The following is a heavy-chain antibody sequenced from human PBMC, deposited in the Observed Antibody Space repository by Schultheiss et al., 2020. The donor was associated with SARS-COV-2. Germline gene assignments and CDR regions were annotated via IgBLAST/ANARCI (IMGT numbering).Heavy chain of an antibody. V-gene: IGHV1-2*06. CDR1: GYTFTSYY. CDR2: INPNSGGT. CDR3: ARDFSDFWSGYYGYYFDY. Sequence: ASVKVSCKASGYTFTSYYMHWVRQAPGQGLEWMGRINPNSGGTNYAQKFQGRVTMTRDTSISTAYMELSRLRSDDTAVYYCARDFSDFWSGYYGYYFDYWGQGTLVTVSS. D-gene: IGHD3-3*01. J-gene: IGHJ4*02.